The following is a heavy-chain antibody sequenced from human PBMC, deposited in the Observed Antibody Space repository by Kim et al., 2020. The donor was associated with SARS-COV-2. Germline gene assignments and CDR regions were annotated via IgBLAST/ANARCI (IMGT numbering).Heavy chain of an antibody. CDR3: AKAAWGFGELLTLDY. J-gene: IGHJ4*02. D-gene: IGHD3-10*01. CDR2: ISWNSGSI. CDR1: GFTFDDYA. V-gene: IGHV3-9*01. Sequence: GGSLRLSCAASGFTFDDYAMHWVRQAPGKGLEWVSGISWNSGSIGYADSVKGRFTISRDNAKNSLYLQMNSLRAEDTALYYCAKAAWGFGELLTLDYWGQGTLVTVSS.